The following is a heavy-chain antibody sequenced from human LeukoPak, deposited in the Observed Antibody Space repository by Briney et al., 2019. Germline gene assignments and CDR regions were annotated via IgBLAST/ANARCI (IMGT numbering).Heavy chain of an antibody. Sequence: ASVKVSCKASGYTFTSYGISWVRQAPGQGLEWMGWISAYNGNTNYAQKLQGRVTMTTDTSTSTAYMELRSLRSDDTAVYYCARFHCSSTSSYNFDYWGQGTLVTVSS. CDR2: ISAYNGNT. D-gene: IGHD2-2*01. V-gene: IGHV1-18*01. CDR3: ARFHCSSTSSYNFDY. J-gene: IGHJ4*02. CDR1: GYTFTSYG.